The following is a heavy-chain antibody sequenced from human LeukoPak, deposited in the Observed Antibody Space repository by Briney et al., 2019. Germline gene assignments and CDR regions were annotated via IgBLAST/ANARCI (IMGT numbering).Heavy chain of an antibody. CDR1: GVTLSNYA. D-gene: IGHD4-17*01. V-gene: IGHV3-23*01. J-gene: IGHJ4*02. CDR2: ISSSGSGGNT. CDR3: AKDTDYFDY. Sequence: PGGSLRLSCVASGVTLSNYAMSWARQAPGKGLEWVSGISSSGSGGNTYYADSVKGRFTISRDSSRNTLFLHMNSLRAEDTAVYYCAKDTDYFDYWGQGTLVTVSS.